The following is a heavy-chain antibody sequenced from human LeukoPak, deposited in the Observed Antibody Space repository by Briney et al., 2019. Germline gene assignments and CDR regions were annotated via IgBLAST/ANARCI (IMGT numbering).Heavy chain of an antibody. J-gene: IGHJ3*02. CDR3: AHIITHITIFGAVIGDAFDI. D-gene: IGHD3-3*01. Sequence: SGPTLVKPTQTLTLTCTFSGFSLSTSGVGVGWIRQPPGKALEWLALIYWNDDKRYSPSLKSRLTITKDTSKNQVVLTMTNMDPVDTATYYCAHIITHITIFGAVIGDAFDIWGQGTMVTVSS. CDR1: GFSLSTSGVG. CDR2: IYWNDDK. V-gene: IGHV2-5*01.